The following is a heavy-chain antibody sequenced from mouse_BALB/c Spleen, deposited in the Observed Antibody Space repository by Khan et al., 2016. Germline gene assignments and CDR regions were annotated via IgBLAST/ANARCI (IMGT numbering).Heavy chain of an antibody. CDR3: TRGVTTVVDYFDY. V-gene: IGHV5-6-5*01. CDR1: GFTFSSYA. D-gene: IGHD1-1*01. Sequence: EVELVESGGGLVKPGGSLKLSCAASGFTFSSYAMSWVRQTPEKRLDWVASISSGGNTFYPDSLKGRFTISRDNARNILYLQMSSLRSEDTAMYYCTRGVTTVVDYFDYWGQGTTLTVSS. CDR2: ISSGGNT. J-gene: IGHJ2*01.